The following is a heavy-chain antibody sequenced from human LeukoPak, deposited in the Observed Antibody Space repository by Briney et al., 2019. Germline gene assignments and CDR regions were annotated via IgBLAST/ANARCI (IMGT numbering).Heavy chain of an antibody. V-gene: IGHV1-18*01. D-gene: IGHD6-6*01. J-gene: IGHJ4*02. Sequence: ASVKVSCKASGYTFTSYGISWVRQAPGQGLEWMGMIYPRDGSTSYAQKFQGRVTMTTDTSTSTAYMELRNLRSDDTAMYYCARKLGNDYWGQGTLVTVSS. CDR3: ARKLGNDY. CDR1: GYTFTSYG. CDR2: IYPRDGST.